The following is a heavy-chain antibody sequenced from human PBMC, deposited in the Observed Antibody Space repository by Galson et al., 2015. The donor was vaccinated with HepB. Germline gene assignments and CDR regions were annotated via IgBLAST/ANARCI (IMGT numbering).Heavy chain of an antibody. D-gene: IGHD3-9*01. CDR3: ARRSASYDLLTGADV. Sequence: SVKVSCKASGYTFTNYGISWVRQAPGQGLEWMGWISGYNSNTNYAQKFQGRVTMTTDTSTNTGYMELRSLRSDDTAVYYCARRSASYDLLTGADVWGQGTLVTVSS. CDR1: GYTFTNYG. CDR2: ISGYNSNT. J-gene: IGHJ4*02. V-gene: IGHV1-18*01.